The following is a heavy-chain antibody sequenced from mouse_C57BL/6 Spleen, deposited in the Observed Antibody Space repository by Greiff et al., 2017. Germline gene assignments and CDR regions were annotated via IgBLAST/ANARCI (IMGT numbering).Heavy chain of an antibody. CDR3: ARINYDGSSYGAMDY. CDR1: GYTFTGYW. J-gene: IGHJ4*01. D-gene: IGHD1-1*01. V-gene: IGHV1-9*01. CDR2: ILPGSGST. Sequence: LQESGAELMKPGASVKLSCKATGYTFTGYWIEWVKQRPGHGLEWIGEILPGSGSTNYNEKFKGKATLTADTPSNTAYMQLSSLTTEDSAIDYCARINYDGSSYGAMDYWGQGTSVTVSA.